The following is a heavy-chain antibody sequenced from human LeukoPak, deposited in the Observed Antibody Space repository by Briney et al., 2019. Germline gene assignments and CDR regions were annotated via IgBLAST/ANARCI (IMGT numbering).Heavy chain of an antibody. CDR3: AGVARYYFDY. Sequence: PSHTLSHTCTVSGRSMSRGGDYWRWSPKHPGKGLEWIGYIYYSGSTYYNPSLKSRVTISVDTSKNQFSLKLSSVTAADTAVYYCAGVARYYFDYWGQGTLVTVSS. CDR1: GRSMSRGGDY. CDR2: IYYSGST. J-gene: IGHJ4*02. V-gene: IGHV4-31*03.